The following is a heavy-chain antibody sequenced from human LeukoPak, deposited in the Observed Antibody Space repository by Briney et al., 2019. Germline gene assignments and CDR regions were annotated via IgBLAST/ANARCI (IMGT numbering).Heavy chain of an antibody. CDR2: IYHSGST. J-gene: IGHJ2*01. Sequence: PSETLSLTCTVSGYSISSGYYWGWIRQPPGKGLEWIGSIYHSGSTYYNPSLKSRVTISVDTSKNQSSLKLSSVTAADTAVYYCARDRGAVAGRRPYWYFDLWGRGTLVTVSS. V-gene: IGHV4-38-2*02. CDR1: GYSISSGYY. CDR3: ARDRGAVAGRRPYWYFDL. D-gene: IGHD6-19*01.